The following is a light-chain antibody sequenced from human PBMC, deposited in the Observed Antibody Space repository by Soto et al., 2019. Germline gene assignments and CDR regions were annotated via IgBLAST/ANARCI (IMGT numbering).Light chain of an antibody. V-gene: IGKV3-20*01. CDR3: QQYGSSPWT. CDR2: GAS. J-gene: IGKJ1*01. Sequence: EIVLTQSPVTLSLSPGERATISCRASQSVSSSYLAWYQQKPGQAPRLLIYGASSRATGIPDRFSGSGSGTDFTLSISRLEPEDFAVYYCQQYGSSPWTFGQGTKVEIK. CDR1: QSVSSSY.